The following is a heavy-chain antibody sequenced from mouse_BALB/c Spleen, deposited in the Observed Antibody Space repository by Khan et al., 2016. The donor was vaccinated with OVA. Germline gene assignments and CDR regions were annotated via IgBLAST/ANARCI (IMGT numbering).Heavy chain of an antibody. V-gene: IGHV1S41*01. CDR2: IAPGSGST. Sequence: ELVRPGVSVKISCKGSGYTFTSYWINWIKQRPGQGLEWIGRIAPGSGSTDYNEMFKGKATLTVDTSSSTVYIQLSSLSSEDSAVYFCARENYYGSSCYAMDYWGQGTSVTVSS. D-gene: IGHD1-1*01. CDR3: ARENYYGSSCYAMDY. J-gene: IGHJ4*01. CDR1: GYTFTSYW.